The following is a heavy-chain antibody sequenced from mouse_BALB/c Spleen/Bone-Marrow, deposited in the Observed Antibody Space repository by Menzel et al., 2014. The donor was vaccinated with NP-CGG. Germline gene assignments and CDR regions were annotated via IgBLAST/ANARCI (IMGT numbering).Heavy chain of an antibody. Sequence: LMESGPGLVAPSQSLSITCTVSGFSLTAYGVNWVRQPPGKGLERLGTTSGDGRTDYNSAFRARMSISKDNSKSQVFLKMNSLQTDDTARYYCARHYGSNYYAMDYWGQGTPVS. D-gene: IGHD1-1*01. CDR1: GFSLTAYG. J-gene: IGHJ4*01. CDR3: ARHYGSNYYAMDY. CDR2: TSGDGRT. V-gene: IGHV2-6-7*01.